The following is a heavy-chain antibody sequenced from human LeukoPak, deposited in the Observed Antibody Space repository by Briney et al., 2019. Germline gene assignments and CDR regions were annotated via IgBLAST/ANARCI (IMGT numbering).Heavy chain of an antibody. D-gene: IGHD1-26*01. V-gene: IGHV3-20*04. J-gene: IGHJ6*03. CDR3: AKGSGSYLYYYYMDV. Sequence: GGPLRLSCAASGFTFDDYGMNWVRQAPGKGLEWVSGINLNGGSTGYADSVKGRFTISRDNAKNSLYLQMNSLRAEDTALYYCAKGSGSYLYYYYMDVWGKGTTVTISS. CDR1: GFTFDDYG. CDR2: INLNGGST.